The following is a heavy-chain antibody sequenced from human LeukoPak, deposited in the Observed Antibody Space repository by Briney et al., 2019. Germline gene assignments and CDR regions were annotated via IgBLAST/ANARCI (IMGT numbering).Heavy chain of an antibody. J-gene: IGHJ4*02. D-gene: IGHD6-13*01. V-gene: IGHV1-8*03. CDR1: GYTFTSYD. CDR2: MNPNSGNT. Sequence: ASVKVSCKASGYTFTSYDINWVRQATGQGLEWMGWMNPNSGNTGYAQKFQGRVTITTDESTSTAYMELSSLRSEDTAVYYCARDDMMKNSSSWPHWGQGTLVTVSS. CDR3: ARDDMMKNSSSWPH.